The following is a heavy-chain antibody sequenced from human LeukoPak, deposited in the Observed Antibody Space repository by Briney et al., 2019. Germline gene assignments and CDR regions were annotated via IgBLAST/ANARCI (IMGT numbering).Heavy chain of an antibody. CDR3: ARVGGETNYYYGMDV. V-gene: IGHV4-34*01. CDR2: INHSGST. Sequence: SETLSLTCAVYGGSFSGYYWSWIRQPPGKGLEWIGEINHSGSTNYNPSLKSRVTISVDTSKNQFSLKLSSVTAADTAVYYCARVGGETNYYYGMDVWGQGTTVTVSS. D-gene: IGHD3-16*01. J-gene: IGHJ6*02. CDR1: GGSFSGYY.